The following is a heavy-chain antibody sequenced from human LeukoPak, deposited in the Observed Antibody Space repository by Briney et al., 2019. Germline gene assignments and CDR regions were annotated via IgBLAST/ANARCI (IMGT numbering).Heavy chain of an antibody. CDR2: ISYDGSNK. D-gene: IGHD4-4*01. J-gene: IGHJ4*02. Sequence: GSSLRLSCAASGFTFSSYGMHCARQAPGKGLEWGAVISYDGSNKYYADSVKGRFTISRDNSKNTLYLQMNSLRAEDTAVYYCAKSYYSNHAECYFDYWGQGTLVTVSS. CDR1: GFTFSSYG. V-gene: IGHV3-30*18. CDR3: AKSYYSNHAECYFDY.